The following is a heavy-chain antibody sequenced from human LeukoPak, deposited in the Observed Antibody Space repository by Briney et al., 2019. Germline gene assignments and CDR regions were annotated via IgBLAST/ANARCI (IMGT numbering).Heavy chain of an antibody. V-gene: IGHV3-30-3*01. J-gene: IGHJ4*02. D-gene: IGHD4-17*01. CDR3: ARGTVMGLFDY. CDR2: ISYDGSNK. Sequence: PGGSLRLSCAASGFTFSSYAMHWVRQAPGKGLEWVAVISYDGSNKYYADSVKGRFTISRDNSKNALYLQMNSLRAEDTAVYYCARGTVMGLFDYWGQGTLVTVSS. CDR1: GFTFSSYA.